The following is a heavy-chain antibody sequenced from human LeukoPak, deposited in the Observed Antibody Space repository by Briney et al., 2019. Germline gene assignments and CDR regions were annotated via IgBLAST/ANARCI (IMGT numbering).Heavy chain of an antibody. CDR2: INPNSGGT. Sequence: ASVKVSCKASGYTFTGYYMHWVRQASGQGLEWMGWINPNSGGTNYAQKFQGRVTRTRDTSISTAYMELSRLRSDDTAVYYCARGYCSSTSCYDDAFDIWGQGTMVTVSS. D-gene: IGHD2-2*01. CDR3: ARGYCSSTSCYDDAFDI. J-gene: IGHJ3*02. CDR1: GYTFTGYY. V-gene: IGHV1-2*02.